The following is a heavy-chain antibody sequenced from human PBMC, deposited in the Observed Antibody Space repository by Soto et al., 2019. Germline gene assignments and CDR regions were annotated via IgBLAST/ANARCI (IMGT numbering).Heavy chain of an antibody. V-gene: IGHV4-34*01. CDR1: GGSFSGYY. CDR3: ARGLAGRSSSWYDY. Sequence: PSETLSLTCAVYGGSFSGYYWSRIRQPPGKGLEWIGEINHSGTTNYNPSLKSRVTISVDTSKNQLSLKLSSVTAADTAVYYCARGLAGRSSSWYDYWGQGTLVTVSS. CDR2: INHSGTT. J-gene: IGHJ4*02. D-gene: IGHD6-13*01.